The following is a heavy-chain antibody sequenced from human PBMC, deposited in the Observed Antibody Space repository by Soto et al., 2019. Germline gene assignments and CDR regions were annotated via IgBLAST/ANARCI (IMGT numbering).Heavy chain of an antibody. CDR1: GGSISSSSYY. Sequence: SETLSLTCTVSGGSISSSSYYWGWIRQPPGKGLEWIGSIYYSGSTYYNPSLKSRVTISVDTSKNQFSLKLSSVTAADTAVYYCARHQGDTAIVPYYYGMDVWGQGTTVT. J-gene: IGHJ6*02. CDR2: IYYSGST. V-gene: IGHV4-39*01. D-gene: IGHD5-18*01. CDR3: ARHQGDTAIVPYYYGMDV.